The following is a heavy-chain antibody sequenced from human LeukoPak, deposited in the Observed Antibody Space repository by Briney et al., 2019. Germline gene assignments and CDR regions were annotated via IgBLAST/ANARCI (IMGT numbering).Heavy chain of an antibody. CDR1: GFTFSSYE. J-gene: IGHJ4*02. Sequence: PGGSLRLSCAASGFTFSSYEMNWVRQAPGKGLEWVSAISGSGDNTYYADSVKGRFTISRDNSKNTVYLQMNSLRADDTAVYYCAKAVYGILDSWGQGTLVTVSS. D-gene: IGHD3-10*01. CDR3: AKAVYGILDS. V-gene: IGHV3-23*01. CDR2: ISGSGDNT.